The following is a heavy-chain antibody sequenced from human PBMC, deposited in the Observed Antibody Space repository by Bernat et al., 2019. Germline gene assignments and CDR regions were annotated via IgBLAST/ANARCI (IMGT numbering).Heavy chain of an antibody. CDR2: IVVGSGNT. J-gene: IGHJ4*02. V-gene: IGHV1-58*01. D-gene: IGHD1-26*01. Sequence: QMQLVQSGPELKKPGTSVKVSCKASGFTFTSSAVQWVRQARGQRLEWIGWIVVGSGNTNYEQKFQERVTITRDMSTSTAYMELSSLRSEDTAVYDSEAVGVGTNPFIFDYWGQGTLVTVSS. CDR1: GFTFTSSA. CDR3: EAVGVGTNPFIFDY.